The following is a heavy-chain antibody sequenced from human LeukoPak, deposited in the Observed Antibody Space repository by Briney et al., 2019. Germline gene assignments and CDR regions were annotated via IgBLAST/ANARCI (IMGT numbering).Heavy chain of an antibody. CDR2: IYYSGST. J-gene: IGHJ4*02. Sequence: SETLCLTCTVSGGSISSYYWSWIRQPPGKGLERIGYIYYSGSTNYNPSLKSRVTISVDTSKNQFSLKLSSVTAADTAVYYCARDPNYYDSSGYYDYWGQGTLVTVSS. CDR3: ARDPNYYDSSGYYDY. CDR1: GGSISSYY. V-gene: IGHV4-59*01. D-gene: IGHD3-22*01.